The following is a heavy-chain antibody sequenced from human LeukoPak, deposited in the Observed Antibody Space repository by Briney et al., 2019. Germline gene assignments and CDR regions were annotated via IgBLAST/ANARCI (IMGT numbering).Heavy chain of an antibody. CDR3: ATARNFRSEY. CDR2: MNGEGTTI. V-gene: IGHV3-74*01. Sequence: GGSLRLSCATSGLTFRTTWMHWVRQAPGKGLMWVSRMNGEGTTIDYADSVKGRFTVSRDYAKNTLFLQMNNLRTEDTALYFCATARNFRSEYWGQGSLVIVSA. J-gene: IGHJ4*02. D-gene: IGHD1-7*01. CDR1: GLTFRTTW.